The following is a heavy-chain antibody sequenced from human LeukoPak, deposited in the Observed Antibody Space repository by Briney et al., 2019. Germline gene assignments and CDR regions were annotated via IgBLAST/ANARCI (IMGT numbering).Heavy chain of an antibody. CDR1: GYTFTGYY. D-gene: IGHD3-9*01. V-gene: IGHV1-2*04. J-gene: IGHJ4*02. CDR2: INPNSGGT. Sequence: ASVTVSCKASGYTFTGYYMHWVRQAPGQGLEWMGWINPNSGGTNYAQKFQGWVTMTRDTSISTAYMELSRLRSDDTAVYYCARGYYDILTDEYYFDYWGQGTLVTVSS. CDR3: ARGYYDILTDEYYFDY.